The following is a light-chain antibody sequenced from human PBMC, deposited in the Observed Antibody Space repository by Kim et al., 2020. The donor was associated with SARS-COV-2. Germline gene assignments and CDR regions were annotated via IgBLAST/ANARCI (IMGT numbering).Light chain of an antibody. CDR2: DAS. Sequence: LSPGERATLSCRASQSVSSYLAWYQQKPGQAPRLLIYDASNRATGIPARFSGSGSGTDFTLTISSLEPEDFAVYYCQQRSNWPPFTFGPGTKVDIK. J-gene: IGKJ3*01. CDR1: QSVSSY. CDR3: QQRSNWPPFT. V-gene: IGKV3-11*01.